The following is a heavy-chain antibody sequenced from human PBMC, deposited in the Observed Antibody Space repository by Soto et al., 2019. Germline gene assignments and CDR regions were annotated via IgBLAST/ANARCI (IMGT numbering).Heavy chain of an antibody. CDR3: ATFDQGDY. D-gene: IGHD3-16*01. Sequence: QVQLVESGGGVVQPGRSLRLSCAASGFTFSSSGMHWVRQAPGKGLEWVSVIWYDATNKYYADSVKGRFTITSDKSQNVLNLHMNSLRAEDTAVYYCATFDQGDYWGQGTLVTVSS. J-gene: IGHJ4*02. V-gene: IGHV3-33*01. CDR1: GFTFSSSG. CDR2: IWYDATNK.